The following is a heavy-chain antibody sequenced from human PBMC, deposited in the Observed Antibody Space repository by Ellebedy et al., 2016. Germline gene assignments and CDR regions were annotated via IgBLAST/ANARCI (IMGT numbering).Heavy chain of an antibody. J-gene: IGHJ4*02. CDR2: INPSGGST. Sequence: ASVKVSCKASGYTFTSYYMHWVRQAPGQGLEWMGIINPSGGSTSYAQKFQGRVTITADKSTSTAYMELSSLRSEDTAVYYCAREHRFGELFPLFGSDGGEAYFDYWGQGTLVTVSS. CDR1: GYTFTSYY. D-gene: IGHD3-10*01. V-gene: IGHV1-46*01. CDR3: AREHRFGELFPLFGSDGGEAYFDY.